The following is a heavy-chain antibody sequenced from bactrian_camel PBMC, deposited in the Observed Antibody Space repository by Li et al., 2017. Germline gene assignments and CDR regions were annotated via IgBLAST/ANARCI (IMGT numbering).Heavy chain of an antibody. Sequence: VQLVESGGGLVQPGGSLRLSCAASGYRSRWYYRRPCMGWFRQAPGQEREGVAAIYLYGGNTYGSDSVKGRFTISLDNAENTVYLQMNSLKPEDTAIYYCAASKSPTCGGRPSSSLSFGYWGQGTQVTVS. V-gene: IGHV3S31*01. CDR2: IYLYGGNT. D-gene: IGHD2*01. CDR3: AASKSPTCGGRPSSSLSFGY. J-gene: IGHJ6*01. CDR1: GYRSRWYYRRPC.